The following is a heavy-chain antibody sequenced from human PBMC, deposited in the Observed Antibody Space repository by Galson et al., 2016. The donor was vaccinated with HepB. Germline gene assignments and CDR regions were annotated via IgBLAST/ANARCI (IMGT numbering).Heavy chain of an antibody. J-gene: IGHJ4*02. CDR2: ISYSSSYM. Sequence: LRLSCAASGFTFSSYSMHWVRQAPGKGLEWVSSISYSSSYMPYADAVKGRFTISRDNAKNSLYVQMNSLSAEDTAVYYCARFSGRYNGDFDYWGQGTLVTVSS. V-gene: IGHV3-21*01. D-gene: IGHD1-26*01. CDR3: ARFSGRYNGDFDY. CDR1: GFTFSSYS.